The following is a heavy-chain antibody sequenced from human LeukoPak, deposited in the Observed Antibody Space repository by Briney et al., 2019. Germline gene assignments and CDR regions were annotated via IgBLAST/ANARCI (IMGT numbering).Heavy chain of an antibody. J-gene: IGHJ5*02. CDR3: ARGVVVVAATPPWFDP. CDR1: GGSISKYY. Sequence: SETLSLTCTVSGGSISKYYWSWIRQPPGKGLEWIGYIYYSGSTNYNPSLKSRVTISVDTSKNQFSLKLSSVTAADTAVYYCARGVVVVAATPPWFDPWGQGTLVTVSS. D-gene: IGHD2-15*01. CDR2: IYYSGST. V-gene: IGHV4-59*01.